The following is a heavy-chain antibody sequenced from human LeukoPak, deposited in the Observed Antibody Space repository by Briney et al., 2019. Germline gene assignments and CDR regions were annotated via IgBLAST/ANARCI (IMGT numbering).Heavy chain of an antibody. J-gene: IGHJ4*02. CDR2: IYTSGST. V-gene: IGHV4-4*07. CDR3: ASLGDYYDIV. CDR1: GSSISSYY. D-gene: IGHD3-22*01. Sequence: SQTLSLTCTVSGSSISSYYWSWIRQPAGKGLEWIGRIYTSGSTNYNPSLRSRVTMSVDTSKNQFSLKLSSVTAADTAVYYCASLGDYYDIVWGQGTLVTVSS.